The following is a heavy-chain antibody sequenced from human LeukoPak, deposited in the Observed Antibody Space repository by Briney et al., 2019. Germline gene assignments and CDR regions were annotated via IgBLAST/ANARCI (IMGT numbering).Heavy chain of an antibody. V-gene: IGHV3-74*01. CDR3: ARETGGAVGSTDFDY. Sequence: GGSLRLSCAASGFTFTTYWMHWVRQAPGKGLVWVSHINSDGSITSYADSVKGRFTISRDNAKNTLYLQMNSLRPEDTAVYYCARETGGAVGSTDFDYWGQGTLVTVSS. CDR2: INSDGSIT. D-gene: IGHD4-17*01. CDR1: GFTFTTYW. J-gene: IGHJ4*02.